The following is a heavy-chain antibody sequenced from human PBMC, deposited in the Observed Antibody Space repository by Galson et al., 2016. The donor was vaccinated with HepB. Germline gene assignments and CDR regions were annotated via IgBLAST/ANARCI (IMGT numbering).Heavy chain of an antibody. CDR1: GGSITSSNYF. Sequence: SETLSLTCTVSGGSITSSNYFRAWIRQPPGKGLGWIGSIYYSGSTYYNPPLKSRVTISVDTSNNQFSLRLNSVTAADTAVYYCARLNGGRAYRRDATKWLDPWGQGTLVTVSS. CDR3: ARLNGGRAYRRDATKWLDP. J-gene: IGHJ5*02. V-gene: IGHV4-39*01. CDR2: IYYSGST. D-gene: IGHD5-24*01.